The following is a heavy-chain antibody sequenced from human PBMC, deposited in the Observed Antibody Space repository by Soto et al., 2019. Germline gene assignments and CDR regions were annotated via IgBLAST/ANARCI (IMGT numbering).Heavy chain of an antibody. J-gene: IGHJ4*02. CDR2: IWYDASNK. D-gene: IGHD1-26*01. CDR1: GFTFSTYG. CDR3: ARGRVDGGERDL. Sequence: VQLVESGGGVVQPGRSLRLSCAASGFTFSTYGMYWVRQAPGKGLEWVAVIWYDASNKYYADSVKGRFTISRDNSENTLYLQMNSLRAEDTAVYYCARGRVDGGERDLWGQGTLVTVSS. V-gene: IGHV3-33*01.